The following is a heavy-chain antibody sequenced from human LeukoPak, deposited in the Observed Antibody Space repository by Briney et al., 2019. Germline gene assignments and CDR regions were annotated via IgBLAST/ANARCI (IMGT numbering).Heavy chain of an antibody. CDR2: IYYSGST. CDR3: ARSAGYSCDY. V-gene: IGHV4-39*07. CDR1: GGSISSSSYY. J-gene: IGHJ4*02. Sequence: SETLSLTCTVSGGSISSSSYYWGWIRQPPGKGLEWIGSIYYSGSTYYNPSLKSRVTISVDTSKNQFSLKLSSVTAADTAVYYCARSAGYSCDYWGQGTLVTVSS. D-gene: IGHD5-18*01.